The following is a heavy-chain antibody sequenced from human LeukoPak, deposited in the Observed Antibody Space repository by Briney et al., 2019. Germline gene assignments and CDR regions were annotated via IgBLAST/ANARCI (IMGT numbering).Heavy chain of an antibody. Sequence: GGSLTLSCVASGFTFANHAMSWVRQAPGKGLEWVSAIDGGKTYFEDSVKGRFTISRDNSKNTLYLQMNSLRAEDTAVYYCARDSGILPYGMDVWGQGTTVTVSS. D-gene: IGHD1-26*01. CDR3: ARDSGILPYGMDV. J-gene: IGHJ6*02. CDR2: IDGGKT. CDR1: GFTFANHA. V-gene: IGHV3-23*01.